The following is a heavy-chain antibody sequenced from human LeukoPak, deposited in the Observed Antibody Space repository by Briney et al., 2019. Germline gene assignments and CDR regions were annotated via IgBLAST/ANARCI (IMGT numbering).Heavy chain of an antibody. CDR2: IKQDGSEK. D-gene: IGHD6-19*01. V-gene: IGHV3-7*01. Sequence: GGSLRLSCAASGFTFSSYWMSWVRQAPGKGLEWVANIKQDGSEKYYVDSVKGRFTISGDNAKNSLYLQMNSLRAEDTAIYYCARDRSGWYYFDYWGQGSLVTVSS. CDR1: GFTFSSYW. J-gene: IGHJ4*02. CDR3: ARDRSGWYYFDY.